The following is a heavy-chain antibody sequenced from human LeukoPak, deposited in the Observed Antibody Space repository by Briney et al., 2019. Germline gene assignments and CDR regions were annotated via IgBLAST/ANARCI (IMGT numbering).Heavy chain of an antibody. J-gene: IGHJ4*02. CDR3: ARGIITGYGDYLDY. D-gene: IGHD1-20*01. CDR1: GGSFSGYY. Sequence: KASETLSLTCAVYGGSFSGYYWSWIRQPPGKGLEWIGEINHSGSTNYNPSLKSRVTISVDTSKNQFSLKLSSVTAADTAVYYRARGIITGYGDYLDYWGQGNLVTVSS. CDR2: INHSGST. V-gene: IGHV4-34*01.